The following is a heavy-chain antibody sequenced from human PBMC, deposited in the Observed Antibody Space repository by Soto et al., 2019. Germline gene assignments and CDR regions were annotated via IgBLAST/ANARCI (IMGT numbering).Heavy chain of an antibody. CDR2: IIPILGIA. J-gene: IGHJ4*02. D-gene: IGHD3-22*01. CDR1: GGTFSSYT. V-gene: IGHV1-69*02. Sequence: ASVKVSCKASGGTFSSYTISWVRQAPGQGLEWMGRIIPILGIANYAQKFQGRVTITADKSTSTAYMELSSLRSEDTAVYYCASINYYDSSGYYEDVDYWGQGTLVTVSS. CDR3: ASINYYDSSGYYEDVDY.